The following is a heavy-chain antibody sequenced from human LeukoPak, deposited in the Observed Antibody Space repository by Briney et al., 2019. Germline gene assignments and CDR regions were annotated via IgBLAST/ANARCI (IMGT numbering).Heavy chain of an antibody. D-gene: IGHD1-26*01. Sequence: PGRSLRLSCAASGFTFSNYGMHWVRQAPGKGLEWVAVISYDATSEYYADSVKGRFTISRDNSKNTLYLQMNSLRAEGTAVYYCAKGYSGSPRDYFDYWGQGTLVTVSS. CDR3: AKGYSGSPRDYFDY. V-gene: IGHV3-30*18. CDR2: ISYDATSE. CDR1: GFTFSNYG. J-gene: IGHJ4*02.